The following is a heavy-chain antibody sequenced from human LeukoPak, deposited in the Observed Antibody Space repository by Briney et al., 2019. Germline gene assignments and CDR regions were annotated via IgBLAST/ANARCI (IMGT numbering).Heavy chain of an antibody. V-gene: IGHV3-23*01. D-gene: IGHD3-16*01. CDR2: ISGSGGIT. J-gene: IGHJ4*02. CDR1: RFTFSNDA. CDR3: AKVGGGFNPTLYFDF. Sequence: GGSLRLSCAASRFTFSNDAMSWVRRAPGKVLEWVSAISGSGGITFYADAVKGRFTISRDNSKNTLYLQMNSLRADDTAVYYCAKVGGGFNPTLYFDFWGQGTLVTVSS.